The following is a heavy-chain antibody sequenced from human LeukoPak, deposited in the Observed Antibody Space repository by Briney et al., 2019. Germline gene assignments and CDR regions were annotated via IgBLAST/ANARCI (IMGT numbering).Heavy chain of an antibody. D-gene: IGHD2-21*02. CDR3: AGGSLYCGGDCYGPDY. J-gene: IGHJ4*02. V-gene: IGHV4-34*01. CDR2: INHSGST. CDR1: GGSFSGYY. Sequence: PSETLSLTCAVYGGSFSGYYWSWIRQPPGKGLEWIGEINHSGSTNYNPSLKSRVTISVDTSKNQFSLKLSSVTAADTAVYYCAGGSLYCGGDCYGPDYWGQGTLVTVSS.